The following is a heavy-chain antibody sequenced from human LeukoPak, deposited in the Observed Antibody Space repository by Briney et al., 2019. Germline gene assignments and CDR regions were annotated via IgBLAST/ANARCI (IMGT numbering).Heavy chain of an antibody. J-gene: IGHJ6*03. CDR3: ARDLGPGQYYYYYVDV. Sequence: GGSLRLSCAASEFTFSSYWMSWVRQAPGKGLEWVANIKQDGSEKYYVDSVKGRFTISRDNAKNSLYLQMNSLRAEDTAVYYCARDLGPGQYYYYYVDVWGKGTTVTVSS. CDR2: IKQDGSEK. V-gene: IGHV3-7*01. CDR1: EFTFSSYW.